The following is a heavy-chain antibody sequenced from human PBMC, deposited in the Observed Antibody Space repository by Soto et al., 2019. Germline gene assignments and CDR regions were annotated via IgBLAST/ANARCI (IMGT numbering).Heavy chain of an antibody. V-gene: IGHV3-21*04. J-gene: IGHJ1*01. D-gene: IGHD2-2*01. CDR1: GFTFSSYS. CDR2: ISSSSSYI. Sequence: GGSLRLSCAASGFTFSSYSMNWVRQAPGKGLEWVSSISSSSSYIYYADSVKGRFTISRDNAKNSLYLQMNSLRDDDTAIYYCAKRRLNTITSLSDYWGQGVQVTVSS. CDR3: AKRRLNTITSLSDY.